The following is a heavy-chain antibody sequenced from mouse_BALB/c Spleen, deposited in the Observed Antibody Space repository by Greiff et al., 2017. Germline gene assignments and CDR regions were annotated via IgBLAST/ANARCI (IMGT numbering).Heavy chain of an antibody. V-gene: IGHV1-4*01. Sequence: VQLQQSGAELARPGASVKMSCKASGYTFTSYTMHWVKQRPGQGLEWIGYINPSSGYTNYNQKFKDKATLTADKSSSTAYMQLSSLTSEDSAVYYCARAYYGSSCPFYYAMDYWGQGTSVTVSA. CDR1: GYTFTSYT. CDR3: ARAYYGSSCPFYYAMDY. J-gene: IGHJ4*01. D-gene: IGHD1-1*01. CDR2: INPSSGYT.